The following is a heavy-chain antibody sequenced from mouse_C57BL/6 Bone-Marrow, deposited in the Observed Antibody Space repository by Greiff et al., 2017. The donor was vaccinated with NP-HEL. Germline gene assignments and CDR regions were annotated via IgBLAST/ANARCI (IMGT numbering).Heavy chain of an antibody. CDR2: SRNKANDYTT. CDR1: GFTFRDFY. CDR3: ARDALDCYFDV. J-gene: IGHJ1*03. Sequence: EVQLVESGGGLVQSGRSLRLSCATSGFTFRDFYMEWVRQAPGKGLEWIAASRNKANDYTTEYSASVKGRFIVSRDTSQSILYLQMNALRAEDTAIYYCARDALDCYFDVWGTGTTVTVSS. V-gene: IGHV7-1*01.